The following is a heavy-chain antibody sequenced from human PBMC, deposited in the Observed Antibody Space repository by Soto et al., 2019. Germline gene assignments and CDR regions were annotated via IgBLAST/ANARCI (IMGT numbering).Heavy chain of an antibody. CDR2: IYYSGST. V-gene: IGHV4-59*08. CDR3: ARLIVGYSYGLEYYFDY. D-gene: IGHD5-18*01. J-gene: IGHJ4*02. CDR1: GGSISSYY. Sequence: SETLSLTCTVSGGSISSYYWSWIRQPPGKGLEWIGYIYYSGSTNYNPSLKSRVTISVDTSKNQFSLKLSSVTAADTAVYYCARLIVGYSYGLEYYFDYWGQGTLVTVSS.